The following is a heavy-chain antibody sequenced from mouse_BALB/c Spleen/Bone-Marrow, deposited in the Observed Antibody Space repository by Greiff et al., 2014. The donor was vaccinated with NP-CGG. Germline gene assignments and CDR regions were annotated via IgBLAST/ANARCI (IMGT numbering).Heavy chain of an antibody. CDR3: VRHMDY. Sequence: GQLKEAGGGLGQPKGAFKLSFAASWFPFHTYALNWGRPAPGKGLEWVARIRSKGNNYATYYGDSVKDRSTISRDDSQSMLYLQMNNLKTEDTAMYYCVRHMDYWGQGTSVIVSS. CDR2: IRSKGNNYAT. J-gene: IGHJ4*01. V-gene: IGHV10-1*02. CDR1: WFPFHTYA.